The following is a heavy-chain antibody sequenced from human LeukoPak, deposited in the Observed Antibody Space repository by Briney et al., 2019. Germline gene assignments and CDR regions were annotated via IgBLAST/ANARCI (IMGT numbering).Heavy chain of an antibody. J-gene: IGHJ4*02. CDR1: GFTFDDYA. D-gene: IGHD2-2*01. V-gene: IGHV3-9*03. CDR2: ISWNSGSI. Sequence: PGRSLRLSCAASGFTFDDYAMHWVRHAPAKGLEWVSGISWNSGSIGYADSVKGRFTISRDNAKNSLYLQMNSLRAEDMALYYCAKGYCSSTSCYFDYWGQGTLVTVSS. CDR3: AKGYCSSTSCYFDY.